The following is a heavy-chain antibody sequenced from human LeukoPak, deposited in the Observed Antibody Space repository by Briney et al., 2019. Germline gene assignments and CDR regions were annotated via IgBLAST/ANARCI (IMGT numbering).Heavy chain of an antibody. CDR2: ISYDGSNK. V-gene: IGHV3-30-3*01. CDR1: GFTFSSYA. D-gene: IGHD4-17*01. J-gene: IGHJ4*02. CDR3: ARGDYGDRDLDY. Sequence: PGRSLRLSCAASGFTFSSYAMHWVRQAPGKGLEWVAVISYDGSNKYYADSVKGRFTLSRDNAKNSLYLQMNSLRDEDTAVYYCARGDYGDRDLDYWGQGTLVTVSS.